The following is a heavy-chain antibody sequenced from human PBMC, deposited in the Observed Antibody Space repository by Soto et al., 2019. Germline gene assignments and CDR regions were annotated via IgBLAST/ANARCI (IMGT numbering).Heavy chain of an antibody. CDR2: IGTAGDT. CDR1: GFTFSSYD. D-gene: IGHD2-15*01. V-gene: IGHV3-13*01. Sequence: GGSLRLSCAASGFTFSSYDMHWVRQATGKGLEWVSAIGTAGDTYYPGSVKGRFTISRENAKNSLYLQMNSLRAGDTAVYYCARGGYCSGGSCGLGRDAFDIWGQGTMVTVSS. CDR3: ARGGYCSGGSCGLGRDAFDI. J-gene: IGHJ3*02.